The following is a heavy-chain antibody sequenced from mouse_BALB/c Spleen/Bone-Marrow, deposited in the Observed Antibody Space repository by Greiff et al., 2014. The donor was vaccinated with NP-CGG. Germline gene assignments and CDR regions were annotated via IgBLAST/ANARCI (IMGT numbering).Heavy chain of an antibody. CDR1: GYTFSSYW. Sequence: LKESGASVKISCKATGYTFSSYWIEWVKQRPGHGLEWIGEILPGSGSTNYNEKFKGKATFTADTSSNTAYMQLSSLTSEDSAVYYCAREDGLWYFDVWGAGTTVTVSS. V-gene: IGHV1-9*01. CDR2: ILPGSGST. J-gene: IGHJ1*01. CDR3: AREDGLWYFDV. D-gene: IGHD1-1*01.